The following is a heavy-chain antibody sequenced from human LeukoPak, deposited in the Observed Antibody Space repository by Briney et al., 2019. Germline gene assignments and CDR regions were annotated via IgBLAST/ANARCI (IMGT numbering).Heavy chain of an antibody. Sequence: SETLSLTCAVYGGSFSGYYWSWIRQPPGKGLEWIGEINHSGSTNYNPSLKSRVTISVDTSKNQFSLKLSSVTAADTAVYYCARDLYYDSSGSDAFDIWGQGTMVTVSS. J-gene: IGHJ3*02. CDR2: INHSGST. D-gene: IGHD3-22*01. CDR3: ARDLYYDSSGSDAFDI. V-gene: IGHV4-34*01. CDR1: GGSFSGYY.